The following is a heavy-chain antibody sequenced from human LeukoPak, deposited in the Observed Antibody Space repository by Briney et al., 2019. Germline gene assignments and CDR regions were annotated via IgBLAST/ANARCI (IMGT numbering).Heavy chain of an antibody. J-gene: IGHJ4*02. D-gene: IGHD2-21*02. CDR1: GFTFGKYW. Sequence: GGSLRLSCVASGFTFGKYWMTWVRQAPGKGPEWVANIREDGRKAYYVDSVMGRFTISRDNVKNSLYLQMSYLRAEDTAVYYCARDQVGGHYQFWGQGALVAVSS. V-gene: IGHV3-7*01. CDR2: IREDGRKA. CDR3: ARDQVGGHYQF.